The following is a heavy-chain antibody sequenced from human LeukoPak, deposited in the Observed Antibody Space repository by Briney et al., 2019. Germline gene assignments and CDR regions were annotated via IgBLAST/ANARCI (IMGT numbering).Heavy chain of an antibody. CDR1: GYTFTGYY. D-gene: IGHD6-13*01. CDR2: INPNSGGT. CDR3: ARDRHSSSHAFDI. V-gene: IGHV1-2*02. J-gene: IGHJ3*02. Sequence: ASVPVSCTASGYTFTGYYMHWVRQAPGQGLEWMGWINPNSGGTNYAQKFQGRVTMTRDTSISTAYMELSRLRSDDTAVYYCARDRHSSSHAFDIWGQGTMVTVSS.